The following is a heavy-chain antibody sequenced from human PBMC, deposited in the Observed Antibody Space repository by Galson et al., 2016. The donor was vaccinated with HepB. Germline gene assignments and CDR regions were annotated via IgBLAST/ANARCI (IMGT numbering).Heavy chain of an antibody. Sequence: SLRLSCAASGLTFSRCDMHWVRQATGKGLEWVSAIGTAGDTYYPGSVRGRFTISRDNSKNSLYLQMNSLTAGDTAVYYCARGKFDCSSGTCHYYGMDVWGKGTTVTVSS. V-gene: IGHV3-13*01. D-gene: IGHD2-15*01. CDR1: GLTFSRCD. CDR2: IGTAGDT. CDR3: ARGKFDCSSGTCHYYGMDV. J-gene: IGHJ6*04.